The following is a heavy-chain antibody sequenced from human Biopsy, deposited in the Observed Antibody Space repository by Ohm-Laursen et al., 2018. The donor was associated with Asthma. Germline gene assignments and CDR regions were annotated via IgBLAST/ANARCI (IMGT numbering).Heavy chain of an antibody. J-gene: IGHJ5*01. Sequence: TLSLTCTVSGGSLSSGPYYWSWVRQHPRKGLEWIGYINYSGSTFYSPSLESRVTVSVDTSKNQFSLKLSSVTAADTAVYYCARDLSGYCTSSACYGFDSWGQGTLVTVSS. V-gene: IGHV4-31*02. D-gene: IGHD2-8*01. CDR2: INYSGST. CDR1: GGSLSSGPYY. CDR3: ARDLSGYCTSSACYGFDS.